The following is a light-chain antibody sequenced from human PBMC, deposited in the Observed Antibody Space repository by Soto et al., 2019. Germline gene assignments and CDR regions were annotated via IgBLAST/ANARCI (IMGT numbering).Light chain of an antibody. CDR2: DAS. CDR1: QSVSSY. CDR3: QQRSTWPPWT. J-gene: IGKJ1*01. V-gene: IGKV3-11*01. Sequence: EIVLTQSPATLSLSPGERATLSCRASQSVSSYLAWYQQKPGQAPRLLIYDASNRATGIPARFSGSGSGTDFTLTISSLEPEDFAVYYCQQRSTWPPWTFGQGTEVEIK.